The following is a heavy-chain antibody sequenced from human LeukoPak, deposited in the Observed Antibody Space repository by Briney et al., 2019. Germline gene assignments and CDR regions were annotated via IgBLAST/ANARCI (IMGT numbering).Heavy chain of an antibody. D-gene: IGHD6-6*01. V-gene: IGHV4-59*01. J-gene: IGHJ6*03. CDR3: ARDQSIAARPGYYYMDV. Sequence: SETLSLTCTVSGGSISSYYWSWIRQPPGKGLEWIGYIYYSGSTNYNPSLKSRVTISVDTSKNQFSLKLSSVTAADRAVYYCARDQSIAARPGYYYMDVWGKGTTVTVSS. CDR2: IYYSGST. CDR1: GGSISSYY.